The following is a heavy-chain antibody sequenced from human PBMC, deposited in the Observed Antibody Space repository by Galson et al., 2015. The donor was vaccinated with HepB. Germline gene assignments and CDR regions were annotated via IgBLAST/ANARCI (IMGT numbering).Heavy chain of an antibody. V-gene: IGHV3-23*01. CDR3: AKDSDGGNPPSGYFDY. J-gene: IGHJ4*02. Sequence: SLRLSCAASGFTFSSYAMSWVRQAPGKGLEWVSAISGSGGSTYYADSVKGRFTISRDNSKNTLYLQMNSLRAEDTAVYYCAKDSDGGNPPSGYFDYWGQGTLVTVSS. CDR2: ISGSGGST. D-gene: IGHD4-23*01. CDR1: GFTFSSYA.